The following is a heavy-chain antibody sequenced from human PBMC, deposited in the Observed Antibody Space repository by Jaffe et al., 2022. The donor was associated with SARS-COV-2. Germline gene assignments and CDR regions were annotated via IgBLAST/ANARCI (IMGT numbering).Heavy chain of an antibody. J-gene: IGHJ4*02. CDR1: GFTFSSYW. D-gene: IGHD2-15*01. CDR2: IKQDGSEK. Sequence: EVQLVESGGGLVQPGGSLRLSCAASGFTFSSYWMSWVRQAPGKGLEWVANIKQDGSEKYYVDSVKGRFTISRDNAKNSLYLQMNSLRAEDTAVYYCARVSPSPVIAGFDYWGQGTLVTVSS. CDR3: ARVSPSPVIAGFDY. V-gene: IGHV3-7*01.